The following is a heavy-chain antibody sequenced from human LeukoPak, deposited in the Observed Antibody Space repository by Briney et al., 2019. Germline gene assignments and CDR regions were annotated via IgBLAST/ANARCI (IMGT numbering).Heavy chain of an antibody. V-gene: IGHV1-2*02. CDR3: ARGSSRGLGPFDY. CDR1: GYTFTGYY. CDR2: INPNSGGT. Sequence: PLASVKVSCKASGYTFTGYYMHWVRQAPGQGLEWMGWINPNSGGTNYAQKFQGRVTMTRDTSISTAYMELSRLRSDDTVVYYCARGSSRGLGPFDYWGQGTLVTVSS. J-gene: IGHJ4*02. D-gene: IGHD6-19*01.